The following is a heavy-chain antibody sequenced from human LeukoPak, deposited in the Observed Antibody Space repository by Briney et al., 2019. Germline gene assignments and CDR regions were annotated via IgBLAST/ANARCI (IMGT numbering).Heavy chain of an antibody. CDR2: INRQSDGATT. J-gene: IGHJ6*03. D-gene: IGHD3-22*01. Sequence: GGSLTLSCAASGFSFSNAWMSWLRQVPGTGLEWVGRINRQSDGATTQYAAPVKDRLTISSDNSKKTLYLQMNNLKTEDTAVYYCTTEYYDRGSDIDVWGKGTTVSVSS. CDR1: GFSFSNAW. CDR3: TTEYYDRGSDIDV. V-gene: IGHV3-15*01.